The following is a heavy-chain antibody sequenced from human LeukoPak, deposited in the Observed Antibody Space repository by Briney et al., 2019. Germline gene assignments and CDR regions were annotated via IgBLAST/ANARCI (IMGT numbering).Heavy chain of an antibody. J-gene: IGHJ5*02. CDR2: IYYSGST. CDR1: GGSISSSTYY. CDR3: VRHLEGRSYLTWFDP. V-gene: IGHV4-39*01. Sequence: SETLSLTCTVSGGSISSSTYYWGWIRQPPGKGLEWIGNIYYSGSTYYNPSLKSRVTISVDTSKNQFSLKLSSVTAADTAIYYCVRHLEGRSYLTWFDPWGQGTLVTVSS. D-gene: IGHD3-10*01.